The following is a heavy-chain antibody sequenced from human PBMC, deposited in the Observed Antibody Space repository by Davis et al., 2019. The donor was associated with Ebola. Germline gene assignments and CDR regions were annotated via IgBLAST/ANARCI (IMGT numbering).Heavy chain of an antibody. CDR2: IYYTGSA. CDR3: SERGSSV. CDR1: GVPISRHY. J-gene: IGHJ4*02. Sequence: PSETLSLTCTVSGVPISRHYWSWIRQPPGKRLEWIGSIYYTGSAYYNSSLNSRVTISVDTSKNQFSLKLTSVTAADTAMYYCSERGSSVWGQGTLVTVSS. V-gene: IGHV4-59*03. D-gene: IGHD3-10*01.